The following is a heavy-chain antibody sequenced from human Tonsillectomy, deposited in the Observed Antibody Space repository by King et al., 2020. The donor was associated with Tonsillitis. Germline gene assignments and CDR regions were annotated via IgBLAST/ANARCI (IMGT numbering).Heavy chain of an antibody. Sequence: VQLVESGGGVVQPGRSLRLSCAASGFTFSGYGMHWVRQAPGKGLEWVALISFDGSNQYYADSVKGRFTISRDNSKNTLYLQMSSLRAEDTAVYYCAKDIYEAMMGFDYWGQGTLVTVSS. CDR2: ISFDGSNQ. J-gene: IGHJ4*02. CDR3: AKDIYEAMMGFDY. D-gene: IGHD3-22*01. CDR1: GFTFSGYG. V-gene: IGHV3-30*18.